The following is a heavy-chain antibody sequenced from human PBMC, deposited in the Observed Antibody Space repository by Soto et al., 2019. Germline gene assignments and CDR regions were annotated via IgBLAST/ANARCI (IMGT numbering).Heavy chain of an antibody. J-gene: IGHJ3*02. D-gene: IGHD2-15*01. CDR2: VSGSDNTI. V-gene: IGHV3-11*04. CDR3: ASIAKRDSGTGDAFDI. Sequence: GGSLRLSCAASGFTFRDYYMTWIRQAPGKGPEWLSYVSGSDNTIYYADSVKGRFTISRDNAKNSLYLQMNSLRAEDTAVYYCASIAKRDSGTGDAFDIWGQGTMVTVSS. CDR1: GFTFRDYY.